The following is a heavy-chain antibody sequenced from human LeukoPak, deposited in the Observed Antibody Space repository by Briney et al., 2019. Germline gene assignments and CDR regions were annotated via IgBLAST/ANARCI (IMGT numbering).Heavy chain of an antibody. CDR1: GGSISSYY. V-gene: IGHV4-59*08. CDR3: ARFDYGDYINWFDP. Sequence: SETLSLTCTVSGGSISSYYWSWIRQPPGKGLEWIGYIYYSGSTYYNPSLKSRVTISVDTSKNQFSLKLSSVTAADTAVYYCARFDYGDYINWFDPWGQGTLVTVSS. CDR2: IYYSGST. J-gene: IGHJ5*02. D-gene: IGHD4-17*01.